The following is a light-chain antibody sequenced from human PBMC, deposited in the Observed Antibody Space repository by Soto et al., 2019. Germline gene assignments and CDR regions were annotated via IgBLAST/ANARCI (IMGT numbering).Light chain of an antibody. J-gene: IGKJ1*01. V-gene: IGKV4-1*01. CDR1: QSVFSSSKNKNM. Sequence: DIVMTQSPDSLSVSLGERATINCKSSQSVFSSSKNKNMLAWHQQKPGQAPKLLVYWVSIRESGVPDRISGSGSGTDFTLTISSLQAEDVAVYYCQQFYDAPWTFGQGTKVEIK. CDR3: QQFYDAPWT. CDR2: WVS.